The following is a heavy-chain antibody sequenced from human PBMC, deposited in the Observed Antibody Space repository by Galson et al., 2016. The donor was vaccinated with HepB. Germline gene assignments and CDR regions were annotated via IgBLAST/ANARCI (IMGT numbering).Heavy chain of an antibody. Sequence: SLRLSCAGSGFTFANYAMSWFRQAPGKGLDWVGFIRSNSYGGTTEYAASVKGSFTIPRDDSKSIVYLQMNSLKTEDTAVYYCSRVVGLDYDFWSGYAGFDYWGQGALVTVSS. CDR1: GFTFANYA. V-gene: IGHV3-49*03. CDR3: SRVVGLDYDFWSGYAGFDY. D-gene: IGHD3-3*01. CDR2: IRSNSYGGTT. J-gene: IGHJ4*02.